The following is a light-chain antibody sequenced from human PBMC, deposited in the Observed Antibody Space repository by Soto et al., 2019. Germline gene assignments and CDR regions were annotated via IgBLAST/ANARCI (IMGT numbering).Light chain of an antibody. Sequence: EIVLTQSPGTLSLSPGERATLSCRASQSVYSSYLSWYQQRRGQAPRLLMFGASSRATGIPDRFSGSGSGTDFTLTIYRLEPEDFAVYYCQQYGSSPRTFGQGTKVDIK. CDR3: QQYGSSPRT. CDR2: GAS. V-gene: IGKV3-20*01. J-gene: IGKJ1*01. CDR1: QSVYSSY.